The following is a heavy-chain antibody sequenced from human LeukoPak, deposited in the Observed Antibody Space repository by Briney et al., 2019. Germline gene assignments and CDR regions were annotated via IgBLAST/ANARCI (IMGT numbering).Heavy chain of an antibody. Sequence: ASVNVSCKASGYTFSDYYVHWVRQAPRQGLEWMGWINPNSGGTNSAQKFQGRVTMTRDTSVSTAYMEVSRLRSDDTAVYYCARDHCTSSGCYEYYYYGMDVWGQGTTVTVSS. CDR2: INPNSGGT. V-gene: IGHV1-2*02. D-gene: IGHD2-2*01. J-gene: IGHJ6*02. CDR1: GYTFSDYY. CDR3: ARDHCTSSGCYEYYYYGMDV.